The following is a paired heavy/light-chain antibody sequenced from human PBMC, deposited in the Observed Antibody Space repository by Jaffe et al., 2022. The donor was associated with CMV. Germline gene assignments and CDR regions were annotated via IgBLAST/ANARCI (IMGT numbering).Light chain of an antibody. V-gene: IGKV1-5*03. Sequence: DIQMTQSPSTLSASVGDRVTITCRASQTVSTWLAWYQQKPGKAPKLLIYRASSLESGVPLRFSGGGSGTQFTLTISGLQPDDFATYYCQQYNSYYPTFGQGTKVEIK. CDR1: QTVSTW. CDR3: QQYNSYYPT. J-gene: IGKJ1*01. CDR2: RAS.
Heavy chain of an antibody. Sequence: QVQLVESGGGVVQPGGSLRLSCAASGFTFSSYGVHWVRQAPGKGLEWVALISYDETNKFYADSVKGRFTISRDDSKNTVYLHVNSLRAEDTAVYYCAKDGYLVGATPGQLDYWGQGTLVTVSS. V-gene: IGHV3-30*18. CDR1: GFTFSSYG. CDR3: AKDGYLVGATPGQLDY. D-gene: IGHD1-26*01. CDR2: ISYDETNK. J-gene: IGHJ4*02.